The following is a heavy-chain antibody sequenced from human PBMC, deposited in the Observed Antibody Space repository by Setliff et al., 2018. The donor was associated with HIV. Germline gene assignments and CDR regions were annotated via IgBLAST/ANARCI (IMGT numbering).Heavy chain of an antibody. CDR2: IYHSGST. D-gene: IGHD3-10*01. V-gene: IGHV4-38-2*01. Sequence: LSLTCALSGYSISNGYYWGWIRQPSGKGLEWIGSIYHSGSTFYNPSLRSRVTISVDTSQDQFSLGLTSVTAADTAVYYCAARNSGNPTRHFDYRGQGTLVTVSS. CDR1: GYSISNGYY. J-gene: IGHJ4*02. CDR3: AARNSGNPTRHFDY.